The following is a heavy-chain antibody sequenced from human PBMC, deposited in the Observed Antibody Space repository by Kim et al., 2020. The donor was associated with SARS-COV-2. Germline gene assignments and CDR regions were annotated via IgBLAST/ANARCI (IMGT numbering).Heavy chain of an antibody. V-gene: IGHV4-31*03. D-gene: IGHD6-13*01. J-gene: IGHJ2*01. CDR2: IYYSGST. Sequence: SETLSLTCTVSGGSISSGGYYWSWIRQHPGKGLEWIGYIYYSGSTYYNPSLKSRVTISVDTSKNQFSLKLSSVTAADTAVYYCAVGQQFAGYFDLWGRGTLVTVSS. CDR3: AVGQQFAGYFDL. CDR1: GGSISSGGYY.